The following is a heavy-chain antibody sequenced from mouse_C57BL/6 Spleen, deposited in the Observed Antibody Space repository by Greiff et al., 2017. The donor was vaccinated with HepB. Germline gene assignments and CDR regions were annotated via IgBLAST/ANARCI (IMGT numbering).Heavy chain of an antibody. V-gene: IGHV1-4*01. J-gene: IGHJ1*03. D-gene: IGHD1-1*01. CDR3: ARCYGSRDWYFDV. CDR2: INPSSGYT. Sequence: QVQLKESGAELARPGASVKMSCKASGYTFTSYTMHWVKQRPGQGLEWIGYINPSSGYTKYNQKFKDKATLTADKSSSTAYMQLSSLTSEDSAVYYCARCYGSRDWYFDVWGTGTTVTVSS. CDR1: GYTFTSYT.